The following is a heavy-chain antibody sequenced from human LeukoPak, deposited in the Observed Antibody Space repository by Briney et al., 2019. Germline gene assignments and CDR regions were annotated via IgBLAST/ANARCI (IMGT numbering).Heavy chain of an antibody. J-gene: IGHJ4*02. CDR2: IYYSGST. CDR3: ASYSSSWTGVGY. Sequence: SETLSPTCTVSGVSISSNYWSWIRQPPGKGLEWIGYIYYSGSTNYNPSLKSRVIISVDTSKNQFSLKLSSVTAADTAVYYCASYSSSWTGVGYWGQGTLVTVSS. V-gene: IGHV4-59*01. D-gene: IGHD6-13*01. CDR1: GVSISSNY.